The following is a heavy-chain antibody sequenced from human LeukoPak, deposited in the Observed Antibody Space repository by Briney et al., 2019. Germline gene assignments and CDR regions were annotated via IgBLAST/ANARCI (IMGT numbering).Heavy chain of an antibody. CDR2: IYPRDSTT. CDR3: ASRSRGYYRFDY. V-gene: IGHV5-51*01. Sequence: GESLKISCKSSGYTFTHDWIGWVRQMPGKGLEWMGIIYPRDSTTRYSPAFEGQVTISVDKSITTAYLQWSSLKASDTAMYYCASRSRGYYRFDYWGQGTLVTVSS. J-gene: IGHJ4*02. D-gene: IGHD3-22*01. CDR1: GYTFTHDW.